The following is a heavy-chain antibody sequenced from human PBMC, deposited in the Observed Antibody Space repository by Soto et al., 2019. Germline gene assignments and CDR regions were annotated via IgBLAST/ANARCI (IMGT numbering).Heavy chain of an antibody. Sequence: QLQLQVSGPGVVKPSETLSLTCTVSGGSVTIPNYYWAWVRQSPGKGLEWIASMYYGGTTYYNPSLKTRVSIFVDTSTKQVSLNLTSVTATDSSMYYRVRHGRLQLRPFDYWGQGTLVTVSS. CDR3: VRHGRLQLRPFDY. D-gene: IGHD1-1*01. V-gene: IGHV4-39*01. CDR2: MYYGGTT. J-gene: IGHJ4*02. CDR1: GGSVTIPNYY.